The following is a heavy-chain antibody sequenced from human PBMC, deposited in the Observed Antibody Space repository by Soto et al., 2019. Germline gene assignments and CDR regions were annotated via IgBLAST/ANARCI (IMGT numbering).Heavy chain of an antibody. CDR2: IYYSGST. V-gene: IGHV4-59*01. CDR3: ARLEYSSSSSAVDY. J-gene: IGHJ4*02. Sequence: SETLSLTCTVSGGSISSYYWSWIRQPPGKGLEWIGYIYYSGSTNYNPSLKSRVTISVDTSKNQFSLKLSSVTAADTAVYYCARLEYSSSSSAVDYWGQGPLVTVSS. CDR1: GGSISSYY. D-gene: IGHD6-6*01.